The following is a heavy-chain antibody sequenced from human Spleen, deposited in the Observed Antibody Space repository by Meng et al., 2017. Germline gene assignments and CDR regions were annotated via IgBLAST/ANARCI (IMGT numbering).Heavy chain of an antibody. J-gene: IGHJ5*02. D-gene: IGHD2-21*01. Sequence: VQLQQWGAGLLKPSETLSLTCAVSGDSISSRDWWSWVRQPPGKGLEWIGEISQGSGRTNYNPSLKSRVTISLDKSKNQFSLNVNSVTAADTAVYYCVRNEGYSFGAWGQGTLVTVSS. V-gene: IGHV4-4*02. CDR1: GDSISSRDW. CDR3: VRNEGYSFGA. CDR2: ISQGSGRT.